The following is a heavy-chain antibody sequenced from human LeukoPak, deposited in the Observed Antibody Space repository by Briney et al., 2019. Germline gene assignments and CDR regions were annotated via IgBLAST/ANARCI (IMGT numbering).Heavy chain of an antibody. D-gene: IGHD3-16*01. CDR1: GFTFSSYW. V-gene: IGHV3-7*01. Sequence: PGGSLRLSCAASGFTFSSYWMSWVRQAPGKGLEWVANIKLDGSEKNYVDSVKGRFTISRDNAKNSVYLQMNSLRAEDTAVYYRARGGTATYYFDYWGQGTLVTVSS. CDR2: IKLDGSEK. J-gene: IGHJ4*02. CDR3: ARGGTATYYFDY.